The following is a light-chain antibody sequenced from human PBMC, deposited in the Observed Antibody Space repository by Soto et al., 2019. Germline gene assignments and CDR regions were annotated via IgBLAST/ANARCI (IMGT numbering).Light chain of an antibody. CDR1: QSFSNW. Sequence: DIQMTQSPSTLSASVGAIVTITCRASQSFSNWLAWYQQKPGKAPKLLIFDVSTLESGVPSRFSVTGSWTESTLTISALQTDASATSHCEQYNTYPLTFGGGTKVEIK. J-gene: IGKJ4*01. CDR3: EQYNTYPLT. CDR2: DVS. V-gene: IGKV1-5*01.